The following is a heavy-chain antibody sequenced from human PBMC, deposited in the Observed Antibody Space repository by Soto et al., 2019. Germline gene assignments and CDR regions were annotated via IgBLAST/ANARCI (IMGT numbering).Heavy chain of an antibody. Sequence: EVQLVESGGGLVQPGGSLRPSCAASGFTFSSYWMHWVRQAPGKGLVWVSRLDSDGSTRGYADSVRGRFIISRDNAKNTLFLQMNSLRAEDTAVYYCARAMDGDFVLHDWGQGTLVTVSS. CDR1: GFTFSSYW. CDR2: LDSDGSTR. J-gene: IGHJ4*02. CDR3: ARAMDGDFVLHD. D-gene: IGHD4-17*01. V-gene: IGHV3-74*01.